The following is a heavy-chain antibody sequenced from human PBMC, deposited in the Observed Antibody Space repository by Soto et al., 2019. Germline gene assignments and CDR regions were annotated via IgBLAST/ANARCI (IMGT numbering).Heavy chain of an antibody. Sequence: EVQLVESGGGLVQPGGSLRLSCAASGFTFGTDEMNWVRQAPGKGLEWVSYITSSGTTIYYADSVKGRFTISRDNAKNSLYLQMNSLRAEDTAVYYCARDGYSYGYPFAMDVWGQGTTVTVSS. CDR2: ITSSGTTI. CDR1: GFTFGTDE. V-gene: IGHV3-48*03. J-gene: IGHJ6*02. CDR3: ARDGYSYGYPFAMDV. D-gene: IGHD5-18*01.